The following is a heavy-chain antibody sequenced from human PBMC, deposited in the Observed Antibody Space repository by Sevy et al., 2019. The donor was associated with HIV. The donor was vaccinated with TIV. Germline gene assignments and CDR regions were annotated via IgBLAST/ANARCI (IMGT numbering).Heavy chain of an antibody. CDR2: IYYNGHI. CDR1: GGSITSLY. J-gene: IGHJ5*02. Sequence: SETLSLTCTVPGGSITSLYWNWIRQPPGKGLEWIANIYYNGHINYNPSLKSRVTLSLDTSKNQFSLRLSSVTAADTAMYYCAGENAWGRGYPWGQGTLVTVSS. CDR3: AGENAWGRGYP. V-gene: IGHV4-59*08. D-gene: IGHD1-26*01.